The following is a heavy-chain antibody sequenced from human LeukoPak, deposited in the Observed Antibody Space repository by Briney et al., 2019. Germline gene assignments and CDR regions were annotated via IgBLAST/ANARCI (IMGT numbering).Heavy chain of an antibody. CDR2: IRSKSNNYAT. CDR3: TALGIAAAGMDY. Sequence: GGSLRLSCAASGFTFSGSAIHWVRQASGKGLEWLGRIRSKSNNYATAYGASVEGRFTISRDDSKNTAYLQMNSLITEDTAVYFCTALGIAAAGMDYWGQGTLVTVSS. J-gene: IGHJ4*02. CDR1: GFTFSGSA. V-gene: IGHV3-73*01. D-gene: IGHD6-13*01.